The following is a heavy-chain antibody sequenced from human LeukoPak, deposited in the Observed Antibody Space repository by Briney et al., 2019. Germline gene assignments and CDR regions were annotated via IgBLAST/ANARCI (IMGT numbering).Heavy chain of an antibody. CDR2: IYYSGST. CDR1: GGSISGYY. Sequence: SETLSLTCTVSGGSISGYYWSWIRQHPGKGLEWIGYIYYSGSTYYNPSLKSRVTISVDTSKNQFSLKLSSVTAADTAVYYCARERSDIVVVTATPTWDYFDYWGQGTLVTVSS. CDR3: ARERSDIVVVTATPTWDYFDY. V-gene: IGHV4-31*03. J-gene: IGHJ4*02. D-gene: IGHD2-21*02.